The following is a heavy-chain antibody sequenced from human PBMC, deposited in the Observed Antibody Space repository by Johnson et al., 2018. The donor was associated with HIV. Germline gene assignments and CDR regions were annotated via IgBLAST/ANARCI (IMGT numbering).Heavy chain of an antibody. Sequence: VQLVESGGGLVQPGMSLRLSCAASGFTFSSYAMHWVRQAPGKGLEWVAVISYDGSNKYYADSVKGRFTISSDNSKNTLYLQMNSLRAEDTAVYYCARDKNIVLMVYAAPGAFDIWGQGTMVTVSS. D-gene: IGHD2-8*01. CDR3: ARDKNIVLMVYAAPGAFDI. CDR2: ISYDGSNK. CDR1: GFTFSSYA. V-gene: IGHV3-30-3*01. J-gene: IGHJ3*02.